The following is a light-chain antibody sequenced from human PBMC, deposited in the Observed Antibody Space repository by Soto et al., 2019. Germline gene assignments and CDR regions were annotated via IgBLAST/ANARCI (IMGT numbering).Light chain of an antibody. J-gene: IGLJ2*01. CDR2: GNS. V-gene: IGLV1-40*01. Sequence: QSVLTQPPSVPGVPGQRVTISCTGSSSNIGAGYDVHWYQQLPGTAPKLLIYGNSNRPSGVPDRFSGSKSGTSASLAITGLQAEDEADYYCQSYDSGLSGVVFGGGTQLTVL. CDR1: SSNIGAGYD. CDR3: QSYDSGLSGVV.